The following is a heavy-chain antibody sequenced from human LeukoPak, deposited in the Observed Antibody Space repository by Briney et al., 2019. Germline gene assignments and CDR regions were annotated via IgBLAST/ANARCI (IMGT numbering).Heavy chain of an antibody. CDR2: ISRGSDHI. J-gene: IGHJ5*02. D-gene: IGHD3-3*01. CDR1: GFTFSSYA. CDR3: ARDSSMTRYYDFWSGNNWFDP. V-gene: IGHV3-21*01. Sequence: PGGSLRLSCAASGFTFSSYAMNWVRQAPGKGLEWVSSISRGSDHIFYADSMKGRFTISRDNAKNSLYLQMNSLRAEDTAVYYCARDSSMTRYYDFWSGNNWFDPWGQGTLVTVSS.